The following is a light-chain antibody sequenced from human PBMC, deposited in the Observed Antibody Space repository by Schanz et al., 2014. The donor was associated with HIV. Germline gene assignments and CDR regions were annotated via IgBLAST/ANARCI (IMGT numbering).Light chain of an antibody. CDR1: SSNVGSNT. CDR3: AAWDDSLNGWV. Sequence: QSVLTQPPSASGTPGQRVTISCSGSSSNVGSNTVNWYQHLPGTAPKLLMYANNQRASGVPDRFSGSSSGTSASLAISGLQSEDEADYYCAAWDDSLNGWVFGGGTKLTVL. CDR2: ANN. V-gene: IGLV1-44*01. J-gene: IGLJ3*02.